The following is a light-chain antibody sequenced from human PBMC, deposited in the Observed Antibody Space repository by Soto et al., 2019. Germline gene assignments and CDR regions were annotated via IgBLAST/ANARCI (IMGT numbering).Light chain of an antibody. Sequence: IVMTQSPDSLAVSLGERATINCKSSQSVLYRSNSQNYLAWYQQKPGLHPKLLVYWASTRESGVPDRFSGSGSGTDFTLTINSLQSEDVAVYYCQQYYSSPYTFGQGTKLEI. CDR1: QSVLYRSNSQNY. CDR2: WAS. CDR3: QQYYSSPYT. J-gene: IGKJ2*01. V-gene: IGKV4-1*01.